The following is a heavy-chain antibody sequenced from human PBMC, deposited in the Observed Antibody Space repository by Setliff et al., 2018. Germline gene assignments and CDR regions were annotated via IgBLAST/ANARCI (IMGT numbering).Heavy chain of an antibody. CDR3: ARSWHERNYDDRGSYSYYVLDF. J-gene: IGHJ6*04. CDR1: GYSFTSDW. V-gene: IGHV5-51*01. CDR2: INPEDSET. D-gene: IGHD3-10*02. Sequence: PGESLKISCEGSGYSFTSDWSGWVRQMPGKGLEWRGIINPEDSETKYSPSFQGLVTISADKSITTAYLQWSNLKASDTVKYYCARSWHERNYDDRGSYSYYVLDFWGKGTTVTVSS.